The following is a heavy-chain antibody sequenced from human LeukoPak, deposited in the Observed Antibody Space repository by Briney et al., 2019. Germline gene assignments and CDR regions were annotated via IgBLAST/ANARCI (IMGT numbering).Heavy chain of an antibody. CDR3: SRFETVAVSPLED. CDR2: LYSAGST. Sequence: QAGGSLRLSCAASEFSVKYNYMTWVRQAPGKGLEWVSLLYSAGSTNYADSVKGRFTIPRDDSKNTVYLQMNSLRAEDTAMYYCSRFETVAVSPLEDWGQGTLVTVSS. D-gene: IGHD6-19*01. J-gene: IGHJ4*02. CDR1: EFSVKYNY. V-gene: IGHV3-53*01.